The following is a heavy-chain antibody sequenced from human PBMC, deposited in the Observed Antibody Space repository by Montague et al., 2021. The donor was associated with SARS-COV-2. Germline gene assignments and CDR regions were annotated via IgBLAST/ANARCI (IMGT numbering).Heavy chain of an antibody. CDR2: INNRGNT. CDR3: VRVTHPRSAWPYYVDV. J-gene: IGHJ6*03. V-gene: IGHV4-39*01. D-gene: IGHD4-11*01. CDR1: GDSISSISYY. Sequence: SETLSLTCTVSGDSISSISYYWGWIRQPPGKGLEWIGSINNRGNTYNNPSLRSRVSISVDTSKNQFSLNVRSVTAADTGLFYCVRVTHPRSAWPYYVDVWGQGTTVTV.